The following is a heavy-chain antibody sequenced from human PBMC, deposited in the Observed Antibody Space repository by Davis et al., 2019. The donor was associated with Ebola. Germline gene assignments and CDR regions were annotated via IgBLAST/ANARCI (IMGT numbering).Heavy chain of an antibody. CDR3: ARVTGSSWNDDLDAFDI. CDR2: IYYSGST. D-gene: IGHD6-13*01. J-gene: IGHJ3*02. CDR1: GGSISSYY. V-gene: IGHV4-59*01. Sequence: PSETLSLTCTVSGGSISSYYWSWIRQPPGKGLEWIGYIYYSGSTNYNPSLKSRVTISVDTSKNQFSLKLSSVTAADTAVYYCARVTGSSWNDDLDAFDIWGQGTMVTVSS.